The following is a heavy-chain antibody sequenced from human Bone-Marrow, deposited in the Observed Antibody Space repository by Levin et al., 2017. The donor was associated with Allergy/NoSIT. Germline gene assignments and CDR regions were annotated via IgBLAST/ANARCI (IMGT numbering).Heavy chain of an antibody. V-gene: IGHV3-23*01. CDR3: AKQGRGSGYYIFYFDY. J-gene: IGHJ4*02. D-gene: IGHD3-3*01. Sequence: PGGSLRFSCAASGFTFSSYAMSWVRQAPGKGLEWVSAISGSGGSTYYADSVKGRFTISRDNSKNTLYLQMNSLRAEDTAVYYCAKQGRGSGYYIFYFDYWGQGTLVTVSS. CDR2: ISGSGGST. CDR1: GFTFSSYA.